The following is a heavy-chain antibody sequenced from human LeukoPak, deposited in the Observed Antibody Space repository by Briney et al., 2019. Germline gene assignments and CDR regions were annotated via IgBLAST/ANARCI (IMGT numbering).Heavy chain of an antibody. D-gene: IGHD3-9*01. Sequence: SGPTLVNPTQTLTLTCTFSGFSLSTSGVGVGWIRQPPGKALEWLALIYWDDDKRYSPSLKSRLTISKDTSKNQVVLTMTNMDPVDTATYYCARSPCYDILTGSRGTFDYWGKGTLVTVSS. CDR2: IYWDDDK. J-gene: IGHJ4*02. CDR1: GFSLSTSGVG. V-gene: IGHV2-5*02. CDR3: ARSPCYDILTGSRGTFDY.